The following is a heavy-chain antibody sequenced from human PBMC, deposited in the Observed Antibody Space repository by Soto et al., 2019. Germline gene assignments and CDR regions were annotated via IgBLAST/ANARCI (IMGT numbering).Heavy chain of an antibody. D-gene: IGHD2-2*01. CDR1: GGTISEYY. CDR2: IFYSGST. V-gene: IGHV4-59*01. Sequence: SETLSLTCTLSGGTISEYYWSWIRQSPEKGLEWIGYIFYSGSTNYNPSLRSRVTISVDTSKNQFSLRLKSVTAADTAVYYCARVGCSGTRCFFGSLKNYGFDVWGPGTTVTVSS. CDR3: ARVGCSGTRCFFGSLKNYGFDV. J-gene: IGHJ6*02.